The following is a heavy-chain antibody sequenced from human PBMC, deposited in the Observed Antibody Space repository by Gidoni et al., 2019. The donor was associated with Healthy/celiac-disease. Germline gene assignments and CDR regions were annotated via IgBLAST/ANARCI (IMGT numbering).Heavy chain of an antibody. CDR2: MNPNSGNT. J-gene: IGHJ4*02. CDR1: GYPFTSYD. D-gene: IGHD1-7*01. Sequence: QVQLVQSGAAVQKPGASVKVSCQASGYPFTSYDINWVRQATGQGLEWMGWMNPNSGNTGYAQKFQGRVTMTRNTSISTAYMELSSLRSEDTAVYYCARGPPETGTYDYWGQGTLVTVSS. V-gene: IGHV1-8*01. CDR3: ARGPPETGTYDY.